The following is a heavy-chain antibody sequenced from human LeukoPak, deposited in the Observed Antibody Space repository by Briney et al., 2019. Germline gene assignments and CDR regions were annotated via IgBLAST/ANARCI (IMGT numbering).Heavy chain of an antibody. J-gene: IGHJ4*02. CDR1: GGSISSYY. D-gene: IGHD6-13*01. V-gene: IGHV3-23*01. Sequence: HPSETLSLTCTVSGGSISSYYWSWIRQPPGKGLEWVSAISGSGGTTYYADSVKGRFTISRDNSKDTLYLQMNSLRAEDTALYYCAKGNGYSSTWPYYWGQGTLVTISS. CDR2: ISGSGGTT. CDR3: AKGNGYSSTWPYY.